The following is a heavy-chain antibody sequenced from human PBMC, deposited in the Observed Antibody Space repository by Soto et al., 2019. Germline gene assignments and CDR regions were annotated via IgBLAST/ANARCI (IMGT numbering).Heavy chain of an antibody. CDR1: GGSISGYY. CDR2: IYYGGST. J-gene: IGHJ4*02. V-gene: IGHV4-59*08. Sequence: SETLSLTCTASGGSISGYYWSWIRQPPGKGLEWIGYIYYGGSTNYNPSLKSRVTISVDTSKSQLSLKLSSVTAADTAVFYCARLWSGERPPDYWGQGTLVTVSS. D-gene: IGHD3-10*01. CDR3: ARLWSGERPPDY.